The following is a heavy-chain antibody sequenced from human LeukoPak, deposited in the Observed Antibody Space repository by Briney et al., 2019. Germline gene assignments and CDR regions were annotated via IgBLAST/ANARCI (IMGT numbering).Heavy chain of an antibody. CDR1: GGTFSSYA. V-gene: IGHV1-69*05. D-gene: IGHD3-22*01. CDR3: ARVPHPSGYPYYFDY. J-gene: IGHJ4*02. CDR2: IIPIFGTA. Sequence: SVKVSCKASGGTFSSYAISWVRQAPGQGLEWMGGIIPIFGTANYAQKFQGRVTITTDESSSTAYMELSSLRSEDTAVYYCARVPHPSGYPYYFDYWGQGTLVTVSS.